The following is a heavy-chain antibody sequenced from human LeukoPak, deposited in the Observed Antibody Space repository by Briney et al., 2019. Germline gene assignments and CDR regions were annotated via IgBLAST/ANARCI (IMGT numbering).Heavy chain of an antibody. V-gene: IGHV3-23*01. Sequence: GGSLRLSCAASGFTFTSYAMSWVRQAPGKGLEWVSTISDSGGSTYYADSVKGRFTISRDNSKNTLYLQMNSLRAEDTAVYYCAKSSDWGSDVSVDYWGQGTLVTVSS. CDR2: ISDSGGST. CDR3: AKSSDWGSDVSVDY. CDR1: GFTFTSYA. D-gene: IGHD7-27*01. J-gene: IGHJ4*02.